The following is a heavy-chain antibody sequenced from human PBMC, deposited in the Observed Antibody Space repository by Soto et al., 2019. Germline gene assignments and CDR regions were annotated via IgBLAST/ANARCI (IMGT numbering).Heavy chain of an antibody. V-gene: IGHV4-31*03. CDR2: IYYSGST. J-gene: IGHJ4*02. CDR3: ARVTGAAAGSYYFDY. CDR1: GGSISSGGYY. Sequence: SETLSLTCTVSGGSISSGGYYWSWIRPHPGKGLEWIGYIYYSGSTYYNPSLKGRVTISVDTSKNQFSLKLSSVTAADTAVYYCARVTGAAAGSYYFDYWGQGTLVTVSS. D-gene: IGHD6-13*01.